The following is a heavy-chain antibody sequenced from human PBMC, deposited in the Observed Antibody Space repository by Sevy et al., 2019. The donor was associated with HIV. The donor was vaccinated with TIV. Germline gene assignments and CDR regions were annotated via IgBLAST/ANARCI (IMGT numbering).Heavy chain of an antibody. Sequence: GGSLRPSCVASGFTFSDSWMIWVRQAPGKGLERIAFINEDGSRLGYVDSVRGRFTISRENIKNSLYLQMNNLRAEDTALYFCARDRAYSAVDYWGQGTLVTVSS. CDR3: ARDRAYSAVDY. D-gene: IGHD5-18*01. J-gene: IGHJ4*02. CDR1: GFTFSDSW. V-gene: IGHV3-7*01. CDR2: INEDGSRL.